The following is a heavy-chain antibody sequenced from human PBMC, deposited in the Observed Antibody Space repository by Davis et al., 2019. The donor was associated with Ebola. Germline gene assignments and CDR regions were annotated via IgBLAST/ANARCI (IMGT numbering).Heavy chain of an antibody. CDR1: GFTFDDYA. D-gene: IGHD6-13*01. V-gene: IGHV3-9*01. Sequence: SLKISCAASGFTFDDYAMHWVRQAPGKGLEWVSGISWNSGSIGYADSVKGRFTISRDNAKNSLYLQMNSLRAEDTALYYCAKDMSSSSWYVDYWGQGTLVTVSS. CDR3: AKDMSSSSWYVDY. J-gene: IGHJ4*02. CDR2: ISWNSGSI.